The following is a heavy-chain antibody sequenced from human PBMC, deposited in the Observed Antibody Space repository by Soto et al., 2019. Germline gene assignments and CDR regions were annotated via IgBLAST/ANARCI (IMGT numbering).Heavy chain of an antibody. CDR3: AKSPGSHYCYAMDV. Sequence: GGSLRLSCAASGFIFSNYAFNWVRQAPGKGLEWVSGISYSGGSTNYADSVKGRFTFSRDNSKNTLYLQMDSLRAEDTAVYYCAKSPGSHYCYAMDVWGQGTTVTVSS. V-gene: IGHV3-23*01. CDR2: ISYSGGST. J-gene: IGHJ6*02. CDR1: GFIFSNYA.